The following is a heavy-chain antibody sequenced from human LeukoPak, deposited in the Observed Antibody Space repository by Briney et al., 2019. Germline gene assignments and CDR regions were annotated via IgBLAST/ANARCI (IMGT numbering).Heavy chain of an antibody. Sequence: SETLSLTCTVSGGSINTYYWSWLRQPPGKGLEWIGYIHYSGSTDYNPSLKSRVTISVDTSKNQFSLKLSSVTAADTAVYYCARKWLPIDYWGQGTLVTVSS. D-gene: IGHD6-19*01. CDR3: ARKWLPIDY. CDR2: IHYSGST. V-gene: IGHV4-59*12. CDR1: GGSINTYY. J-gene: IGHJ4*02.